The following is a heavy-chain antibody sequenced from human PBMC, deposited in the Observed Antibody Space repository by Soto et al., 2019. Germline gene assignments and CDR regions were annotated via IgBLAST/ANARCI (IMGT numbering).Heavy chain of an antibody. CDR1: GYTFTSSG. Sequence: QVQLVQSGAEVRKPGASVKVSCKASGYTFTSSGISWLRQAPGQGLEWMGWISTYNGDTNDAPKFQDRVTMTIDRPRSTAYVELRSLRSDDAAVYYCARAGAAPYYYYGMDVWGQGTRVTVSS. CDR2: ISTYNGDT. CDR3: ARAGAAPYYYYGMDV. V-gene: IGHV1-18*01. J-gene: IGHJ6*02. D-gene: IGHD2-15*01.